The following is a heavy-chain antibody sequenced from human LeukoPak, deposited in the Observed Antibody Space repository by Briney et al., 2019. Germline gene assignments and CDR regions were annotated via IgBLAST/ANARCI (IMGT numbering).Heavy chain of an antibody. CDR3: ATGIVGATRSGYYFDY. CDR1: GYTLTELS. D-gene: IGHD1-26*01. J-gene: IGHJ4*02. Sequence: ASVRVSCKVCGYTLTELSMHLVRQAPGKGLEWMGGFDPEDGETIYAQKFHGRVTMTEDTSTDTAYMELSSLRSEDTAVYYCATGIVGATRSGYYFDYWGQGTLVTVSS. CDR2: FDPEDGET. V-gene: IGHV1-24*01.